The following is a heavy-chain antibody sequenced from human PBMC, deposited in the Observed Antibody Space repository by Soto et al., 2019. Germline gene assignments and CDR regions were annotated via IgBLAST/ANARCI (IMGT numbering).Heavy chain of an antibody. Sequence: EVQLVESGGGLVQPGGSLRLSCAASAFTFSTYYMHWVRQAPGKGLVWVARINGDGSTTTYADSVKGRFTISRDNAKNTLYLQMNSLRAEDTAVYYCARAASGPNWFDLWGQGTLVTVSS. CDR3: ARAASGPNWFDL. CDR1: AFTFSTYY. V-gene: IGHV3-74*01. J-gene: IGHJ5*02. CDR2: INGDGSTT. D-gene: IGHD6-25*01.